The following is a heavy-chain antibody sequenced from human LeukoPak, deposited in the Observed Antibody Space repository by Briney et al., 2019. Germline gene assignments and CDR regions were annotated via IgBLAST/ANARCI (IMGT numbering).Heavy chain of an antibody. CDR1: XXXFSXXA. V-gene: IGHV3-23*01. J-gene: IGHJ4*02. D-gene: IGHD3-22*01. Sequence: GSLRLSCAAXXXXFSXXAMSXXRXAPGXXLEWVSGTSGSGGSTYYADSVKGRFTISRDNSKNTLYLQMNSLRAEDTAIYYCAKGGYSDYWGQGTLVTVSS. CDR2: TSGSGGST. CDR3: AKGGYSDY.